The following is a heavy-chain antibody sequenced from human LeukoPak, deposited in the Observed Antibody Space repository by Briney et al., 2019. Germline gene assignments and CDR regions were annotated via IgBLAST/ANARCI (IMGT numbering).Heavy chain of an antibody. CDR3: ARHEWIAARPAGDY. Sequence: SETLSLTCTASGGSISSSSYYWGWIRQPPGKGLEWIGSIYYSGSTYYNPSLKSRVTISVDTSKNQFSLKLSSVTAADTAVYYCARHEWIAARPAGDYWGQGTLVTVSS. D-gene: IGHD6-6*01. V-gene: IGHV4-39*01. J-gene: IGHJ4*02. CDR1: GGSISSSSYY. CDR2: IYYSGST.